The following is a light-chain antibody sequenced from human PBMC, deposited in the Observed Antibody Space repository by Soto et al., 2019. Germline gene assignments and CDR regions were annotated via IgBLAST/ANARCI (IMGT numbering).Light chain of an antibody. V-gene: IGKV1-5*01. CDR2: DAS. J-gene: IGKJ5*01. CDR3: QQYYTYST. Sequence: DIQLTQSPSTLSAAVGDSVTITCRASQNIRNLLAWYQQKPGKAPKPLIFDASTLKTGVPSRFGGSGSGADFNFTITGLQPDDFANYFCQQYYTYSTFGQGTRLEIK. CDR1: QNIRNL.